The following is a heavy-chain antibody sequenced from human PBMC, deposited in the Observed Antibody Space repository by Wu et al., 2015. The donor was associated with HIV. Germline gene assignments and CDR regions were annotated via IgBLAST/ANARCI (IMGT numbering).Heavy chain of an antibody. Sequence: QVQLVQSGAEVKKPGAAVKVSCKASGYVYLKYGVSWVRQAPGQGLEWMGWISAYNGNTKLAQKVQGRVTMTMDTSTNTAYMELKSLRSEDTAVYYCARLVAAPMKGXFDIVGPRDKCHRLF. CDR2: ISAYNGNT. J-gene: IGHJ3*02. D-gene: IGHD6-13*01. CDR1: GYVYLKYG. V-gene: IGHV1-18*01. CDR3: ARLVAAPMKGXFDI.